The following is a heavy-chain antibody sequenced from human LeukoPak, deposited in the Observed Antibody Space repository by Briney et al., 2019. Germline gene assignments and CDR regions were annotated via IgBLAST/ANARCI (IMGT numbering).Heavy chain of an antibody. CDR3: ARDPNGSVGDPFDY. CDR2: IKEDGSEK. J-gene: IGHJ4*02. D-gene: IGHD3-16*01. Sequence: GGSLRLSCAASGFTFSSYAMSWVRQAPGKGLEWVANIKEDGSEKFYVDSVKGRFIISRDNAKNSLYLQMNSLRAEDTAVYYCARDPNGSVGDPFDYWGQGTLVTVSS. CDR1: GFTFSSYA. V-gene: IGHV3-7*01.